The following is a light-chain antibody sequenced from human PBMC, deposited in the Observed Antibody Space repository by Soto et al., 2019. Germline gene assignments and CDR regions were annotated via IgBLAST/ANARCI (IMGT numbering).Light chain of an antibody. CDR1: QSVSSGY. CDR2: GAS. J-gene: IGKJ4*01. CDR3: XQXXXXPP. V-gene: IGKV3-20*01. Sequence: EIVLTQSPGTLSLSPGERATLSCRASQSVSSGYLAWYQQKPGQAPRLLIYGASSRATGIPDRFSGSGSGTDFTLTXXXXXXXDFAVCYCXQXXXXPPFG.